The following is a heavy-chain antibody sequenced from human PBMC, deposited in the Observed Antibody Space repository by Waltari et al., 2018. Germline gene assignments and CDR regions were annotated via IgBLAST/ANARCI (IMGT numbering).Heavy chain of an antibody. J-gene: IGHJ3*01. CDR3: ARSRTPISNWNADDASDV. D-gene: IGHD1-20*01. Sequence: QVQLVESGGGVVQHGRSLRLSCSASGFIFSSSAMHWVRQAPGEGLEWVAGNGSNRYYTDSVKGRFTISRDNSKNTLYLQLNSLRGEDTGIYYCARSRTPISNWNADDASDVWGQGTMVTVSS. CDR1: GFIFSSSA. V-gene: IGHV3-30-3*01. CDR2: NGSNR.